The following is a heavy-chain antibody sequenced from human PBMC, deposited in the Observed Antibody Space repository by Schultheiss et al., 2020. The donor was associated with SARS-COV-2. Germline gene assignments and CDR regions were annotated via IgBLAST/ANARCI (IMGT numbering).Heavy chain of an antibody. CDR3: ARDVSSSSWYGPLYYYYYGMDV. CDR2: IKQDGSEK. D-gene: IGHD6-13*01. V-gene: IGHV3-7*03. Sequence: GGSLRLSFSPPRFTFSSYWMSWVRQAPGKGLEWVANIKQDGSEKYYVDSVKGRFTISRDNAKNSLYLQMNSLRAEDTAVYYCARDVSSSSWYGPLYYYYYGMDVWGQGTTVTVSS. J-gene: IGHJ6*02. CDR1: RFTFSSYW.